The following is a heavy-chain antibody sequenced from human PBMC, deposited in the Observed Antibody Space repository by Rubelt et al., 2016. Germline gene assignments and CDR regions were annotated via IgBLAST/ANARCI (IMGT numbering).Heavy chain of an antibody. Sequence: QLQLQESGPGLVKPSETLSLTCTVSGGSISSSSYYWGWIRQPPGKVLEWIGSIYYSGSTYYNPSLKSRVTISVDTSKNQFSLKLSSVTAADTAVYYCARDPGGAFDIWGQGTMVTVSS. CDR2: IYYSGST. V-gene: IGHV4-39*07. J-gene: IGHJ3*02. CDR1: GGSISSSSYY. D-gene: IGHD3-16*01. CDR3: ARDPGGAFDI.